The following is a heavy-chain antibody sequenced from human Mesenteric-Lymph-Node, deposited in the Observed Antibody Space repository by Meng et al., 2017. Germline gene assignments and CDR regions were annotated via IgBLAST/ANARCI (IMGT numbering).Heavy chain of an antibody. CDR3: ARTFSSGWSLFQH. Sequence: QGQLQESGSGLVKPSGTLSLTCAVSGGSISSSHWWSWVRQPPGKGLEWIGEIYHSGSSNYNPSLKSRVTISADKSKNHFSLKLSSVTAADTAVYYCARTFSSGWSLFQHWGQGTLVTVSS. J-gene: IGHJ1*01. D-gene: IGHD6-19*01. CDR2: IYHSGSS. CDR1: GGSISSSHW. V-gene: IGHV4-4*02.